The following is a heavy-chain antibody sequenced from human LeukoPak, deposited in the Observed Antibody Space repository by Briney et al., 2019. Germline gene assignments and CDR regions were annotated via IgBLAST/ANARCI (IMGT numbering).Heavy chain of an antibody. CDR1: GYTFTGYY. Sequence: ASVKVSCKASGYTFTGYYMHWVRQAPGQGLEWMGWMSPDSGYTGYAQTFQGRVSLTRNTSVSTAFMELSSLRSEDTAVYYCEIYTGYDSFWGQGTLVTVSS. V-gene: IGHV1-8*02. CDR3: EIYTGYDSF. J-gene: IGHJ4*02. CDR2: MSPDSGYT. D-gene: IGHD5-12*01.